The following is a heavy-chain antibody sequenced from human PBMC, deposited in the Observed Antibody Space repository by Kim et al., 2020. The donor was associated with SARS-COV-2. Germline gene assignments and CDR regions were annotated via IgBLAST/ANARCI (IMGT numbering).Heavy chain of an antibody. CDR1: GYSISSGYY. V-gene: IGHV4-38-2*02. Sequence: SETLSLTCTVSGYSISSGYYWGWIRQSPGKGLEWIGTIYRSGSTYYNPSLKSRVTISVNTSQKQLSLKLSSVTAADTAVYYCLTDSSLGPLKYWGQGTLVTVSS. D-gene: IGHD2-15*01. CDR2: IYRSGST. CDR3: LTDSSLGPLKY. J-gene: IGHJ4*02.